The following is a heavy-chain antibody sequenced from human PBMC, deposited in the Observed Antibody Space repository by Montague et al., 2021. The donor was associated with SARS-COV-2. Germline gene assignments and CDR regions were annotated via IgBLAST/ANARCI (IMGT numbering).Heavy chain of an antibody. V-gene: IGHV4-4*07. D-gene: IGHD3-10*01. CDR3: AGGSGIINFYNSGMDV. Sequence: SETLSLTCTVSGGSISSYYWSWIRQPAGKGLEWIGRIYTSGTTNYNPSLKSRGTMSVDTSKNQFSLKLISVTAADTAVYYCAGGSGIINFYNSGMDVWGQGTTVTVSS. J-gene: IGHJ6*02. CDR2: IYTSGTT. CDR1: GGSISSYY.